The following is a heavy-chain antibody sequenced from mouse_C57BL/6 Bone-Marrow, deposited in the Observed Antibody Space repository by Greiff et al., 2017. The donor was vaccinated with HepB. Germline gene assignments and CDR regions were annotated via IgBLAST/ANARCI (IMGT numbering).Heavy chain of an antibody. CDR2: INSDGGST. J-gene: IGHJ2*01. Sequence: EVKLMESGGGLVQPGESLKLSCESNEYEFPSHDMSWVRKTPEKRLELVAAINSDGGSTYYPDTIERRFIISRDNTKKTLYLQMSSLRSEDTALYYCAPEVTLYFDYWGQGTTLTVSS. CDR3: APEVTLYFDY. D-gene: IGHD2-2*01. CDR1: EYEFPSHD. V-gene: IGHV5-2*01.